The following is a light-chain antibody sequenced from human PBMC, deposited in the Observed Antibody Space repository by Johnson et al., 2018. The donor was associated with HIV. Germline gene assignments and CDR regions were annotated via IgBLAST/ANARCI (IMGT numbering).Light chain of an antibody. J-gene: IGLJ1*01. CDR3: GTWDSSLRGGF. CDR1: SSNIESNS. Sequence: QSVLTQPPSVSAAAGQKVTISCSVSSSNIESNSVSWYQQFPGTAPKVLIYENNKRPSGIPDRFSGSKSGTSATLGITGLQTGDEADYYCGTWDSSLRGGFFGTGTKVTVL. V-gene: IGLV1-51*02. CDR2: ENN.